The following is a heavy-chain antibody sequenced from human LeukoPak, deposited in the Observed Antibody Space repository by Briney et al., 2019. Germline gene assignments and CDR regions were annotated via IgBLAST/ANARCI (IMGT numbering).Heavy chain of an antibody. V-gene: IGHV1-69*04. D-gene: IGHD6-19*01. CDR3: AGDIAVAGTVDY. J-gene: IGHJ4*02. CDR1: GGTFSSYA. CDR2: IIPILGIA. Sequence: AASVKVSCKASGGTFSSYAISWVRQAPGQGLEWMGRIIPILGIANYAQKFQGRVTITADKSTSTAYMELSSLRSEDTAVYYCAGDIAVAGTVDYWGQGTLVTVSS.